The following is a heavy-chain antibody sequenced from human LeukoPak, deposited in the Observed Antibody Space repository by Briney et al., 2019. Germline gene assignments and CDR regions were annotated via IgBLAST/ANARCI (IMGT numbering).Heavy chain of an antibody. D-gene: IGHD3-10*01. J-gene: IGHJ4*02. CDR2: IYYSGST. Sequence: SETLSLTCTVSGGSISSYYWSWIRQPPGKGLEWIGYIYYSGSTNYNPSLKSRVTISVDTSKNQLSLKLSSVTAADTAVYYCARAEYYGSGSYLDYFDYWGQGTLVTVSS. CDR3: ARAEYYGSGSYLDYFDY. V-gene: IGHV4-59*01. CDR1: GGSISSYY.